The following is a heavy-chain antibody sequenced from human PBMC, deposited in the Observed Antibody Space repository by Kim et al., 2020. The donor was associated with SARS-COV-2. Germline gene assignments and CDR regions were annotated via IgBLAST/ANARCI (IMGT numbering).Heavy chain of an antibody. Sequence: SETLSLTCAVYGGSFSGYYWSWIRQPPGKGLEWIGEINHSGSTNYNPSLKSRVTISVDTSKNQFSLKLSSVTAADTAVYYCARGFDRHRYRYGYSTKYYFDYWGQGTLVTVSS. D-gene: IGHD5-18*01. CDR1: GGSFSGYY. J-gene: IGHJ4*02. CDR2: INHSGST. CDR3: ARGFDRHRYRYGYSTKYYFDY. V-gene: IGHV4-34*01.